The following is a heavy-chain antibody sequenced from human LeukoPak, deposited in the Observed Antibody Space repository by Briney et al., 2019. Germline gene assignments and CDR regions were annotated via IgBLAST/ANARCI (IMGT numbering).Heavy chain of an antibody. V-gene: IGHV1-2*02. CDR1: GYPFTGYY. Sequence: GASVKVSCKASGYPFTGYYMHWVRQAPGQGLEWMGWINPNSGGTNYAQKFQGRVTMTRDTSISTAYMELSSLRSEDTAVYYCATSSGSYYNGYYYYYGMDVWGKGTTVTVSS. CDR2: INPNSGGT. J-gene: IGHJ6*04. D-gene: IGHD3-10*01. CDR3: ATSSGSYYNGYYYYYGMDV.